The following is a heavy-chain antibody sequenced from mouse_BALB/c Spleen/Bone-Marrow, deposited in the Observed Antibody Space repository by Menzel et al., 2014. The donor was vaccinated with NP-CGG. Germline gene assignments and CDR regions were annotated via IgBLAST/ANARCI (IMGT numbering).Heavy chain of an antibody. D-gene: IGHD1-2*01. CDR3: ARLGYYGSFAY. J-gene: IGHJ3*01. V-gene: IGHV4-1*02. Sequence: VQLKESGGGLVQPGASLKLSCAASGFDFSGFWISWVRQAPGRGLEWIGEINPDSNTINYSPSLKDKFIISRDNAKNTLYLQMSKVRSEDTALYYCARLGYYGSFAYWGQGTLVTVSA. CDR2: INPDSNTI. CDR1: GFDFSGFW.